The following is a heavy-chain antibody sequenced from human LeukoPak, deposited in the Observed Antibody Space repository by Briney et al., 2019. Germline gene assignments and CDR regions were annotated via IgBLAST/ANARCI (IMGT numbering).Heavy chain of an antibody. Sequence: SKTLSLTCTVSGGSISSYYWSWIRQPPRKGLEWIGYIYYSGSTNYNPSLKSRVTISVGTSKNQFSLKLSSVTAADTAVYYCARLRDGYNEYYFDYWGQGTLVTVSS. D-gene: IGHD5-24*01. CDR1: GGSISSYY. J-gene: IGHJ4*02. V-gene: IGHV4-59*08. CDR2: IYYSGST. CDR3: ARLRDGYNEYYFDY.